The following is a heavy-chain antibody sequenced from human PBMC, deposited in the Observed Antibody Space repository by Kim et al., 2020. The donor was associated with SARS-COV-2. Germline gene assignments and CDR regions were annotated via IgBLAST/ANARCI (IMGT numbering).Heavy chain of an antibody. CDR3: ARHSRIVVVPAAILA. J-gene: IGHJ4*02. Sequence: SETLSLTCTVSGGSISSSSYYWGWIRQPPGKGLEWIGSIYYSGSTYYNPSLKSRVTICVDTSKNQFSLKLSSVTAADTAVYYCARHSRIVVVPAAILAWGQGTLVTVSS. V-gene: IGHV4-39*01. CDR1: GGSISSSSYY. CDR2: IYYSGST. D-gene: IGHD2-2*01.